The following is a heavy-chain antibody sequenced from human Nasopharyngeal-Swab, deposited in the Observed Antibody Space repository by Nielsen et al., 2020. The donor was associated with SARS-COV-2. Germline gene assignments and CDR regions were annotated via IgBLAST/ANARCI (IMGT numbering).Heavy chain of an antibody. V-gene: IGHV3-21*01. CDR1: GFTFSDYS. CDR3: AKEGIAVAAGSWFDP. D-gene: IGHD6-19*01. J-gene: IGHJ5*02. Sequence: GESLKISGAASGFTFSDYSMNWVRQAPGKGLEWVSSISSSRDYIYYADSVKGRFTISRDNAKTSLYLQMNSLRAEDTAVYYCAKEGIAVAAGSWFDPWGQGTLVTVSS. CDR2: ISSSRDYI.